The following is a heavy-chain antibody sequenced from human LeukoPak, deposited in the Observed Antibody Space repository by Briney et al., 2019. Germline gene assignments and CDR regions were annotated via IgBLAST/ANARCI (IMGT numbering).Heavy chain of an antibody. CDR2: ISPYNGNI. D-gene: IGHD5-18*01. Sequence: ASVKVSCKASGYSFPSYGISWVRQAPGQGPEWMGWISPYNGNINYAQKFQGRATMTTDTSTSTAYMELRSLRSDDTAVYYCARVDVDTAMVDYWGQGTLVTVSS. CDR1: GYSFPSYG. J-gene: IGHJ4*02. V-gene: IGHV1-18*01. CDR3: ARVDVDTAMVDY.